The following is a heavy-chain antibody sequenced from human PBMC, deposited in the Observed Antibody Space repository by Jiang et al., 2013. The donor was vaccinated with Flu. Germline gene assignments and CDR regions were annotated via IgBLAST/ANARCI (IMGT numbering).Heavy chain of an antibody. J-gene: IGHJ4*02. D-gene: IGHD3-22*01. V-gene: IGHV4-59*01. Sequence: WSWVYLLQWEHQLQPSLKSRVTISVDTSKNQFSLKLSSVTAADTAVYYCARDRDYYDSSGYYYVLDYWGQGTLVTRLL. CDR2: LLQWEH. CDR3: ARDRDYYDSSGYYYVLDY.